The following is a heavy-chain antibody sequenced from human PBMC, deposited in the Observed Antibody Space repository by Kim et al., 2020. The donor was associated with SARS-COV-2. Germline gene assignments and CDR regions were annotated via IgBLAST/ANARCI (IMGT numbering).Heavy chain of an antibody. D-gene: IGHD3-22*01. CDR3: ARGSSSGYVWGRRDP. Sequence: GGSLRLSCAASGFTFSSYSMNWVRQAPGKGLEWVSYISSSSSTIYYADSVKGRFTISRDNAKNSLYLQMNSLRDEDTAVYYCARGSSSGYVWGRRDPWGQGTLVTVSS. CDR1: GFTFSSYS. J-gene: IGHJ5*02. V-gene: IGHV3-48*02. CDR2: ISSSSSTI.